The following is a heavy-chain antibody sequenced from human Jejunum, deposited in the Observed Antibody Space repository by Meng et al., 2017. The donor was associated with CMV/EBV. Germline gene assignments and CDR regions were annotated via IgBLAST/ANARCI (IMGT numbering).Heavy chain of an antibody. J-gene: IGHJ4*02. Sequence: QVPLQESGTGLGTPSEPLSPTCNVSGGSISGYYWNWIRQTAGKGLEWIGRVYMSGSTNYTPSLRSRVAMSVYTSKTQFSMRLTSVTAADTAVYYCARDRMAAPGTFEYWGQGTLVTVSS. CDR3: ARDRMAAPGTFEY. CDR2: VYMSGST. D-gene: IGHD6-13*01. CDR1: GGSISGYY. V-gene: IGHV4-4*07.